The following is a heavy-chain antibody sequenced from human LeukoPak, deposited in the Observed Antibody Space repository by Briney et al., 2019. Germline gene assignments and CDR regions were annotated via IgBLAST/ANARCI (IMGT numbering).Heavy chain of an antibody. D-gene: IGHD3-22*01. V-gene: IGHV3-74*01. J-gene: IGHJ4*02. CDR3: ARDSPPKTYYYDSSGDGGY. CDR1: GVTLSSDW. Sequence: PAGSLRLSCAASGVTLSSDWMHCVREPPGKGLLSVSRITSDGSSTSYAESVKGRFTISRDNAKNTLYLQMNSLRAEDTAVYYCARDSPPKTYYYDSSGDGGYWGQGTLVTVSS. CDR2: ITSDGSST.